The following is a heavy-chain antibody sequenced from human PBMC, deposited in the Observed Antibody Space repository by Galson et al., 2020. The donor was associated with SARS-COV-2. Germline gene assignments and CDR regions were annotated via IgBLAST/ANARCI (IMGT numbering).Heavy chain of an antibody. CDR1: GYTFTGYY. J-gene: IGHJ3*02. CDR2: INPNSGGT. V-gene: IGHV1-2*02. CDR3: ARDETAMVTNGFDI. D-gene: IGHD5-18*01. Sequence: ASVKVSCKASGYTFTGYYMHWVRQAPGQGLEWMGWINPNSGGTNYAQKFQGRVTMTRDTSISIAYMELSRLRSDDTAVYYCARDETAMVTNGFDIWGQGTMVTVSS.